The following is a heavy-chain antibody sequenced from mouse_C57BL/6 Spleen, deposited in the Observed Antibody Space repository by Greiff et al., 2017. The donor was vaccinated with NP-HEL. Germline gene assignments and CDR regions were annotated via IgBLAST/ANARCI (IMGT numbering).Heavy chain of an antibody. CDR2: INPSNGGT. J-gene: IGHJ2*01. CDR3: ARRASSGYFDD. Sequence: QVQLQQPGTELVKPGASVKLSCKASGYTFTSYWMHWVKQRPGQGLEWIGNINPSNGGTNYNEKFKSKATLTVDKSSSTAYMQLSSLTSEDAAVDYWARRASSGYFDDWGKGTTLTVSS. CDR1: GYTFTSYW. V-gene: IGHV1-53*01. D-gene: IGHD3-2*02.